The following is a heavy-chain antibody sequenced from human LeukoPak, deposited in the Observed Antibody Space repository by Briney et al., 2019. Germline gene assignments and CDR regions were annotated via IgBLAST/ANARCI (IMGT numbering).Heavy chain of an antibody. J-gene: IGHJ4*02. D-gene: IGHD5-18*01. CDR2: FDPEDGAR. Sequence: ASVKVSCKVSGDTVTGFSIHWVRQAPGHGLEWMGGFDPEDGARIFAQKFQGRVTMTEVTSTDTAYMDLSSLRSEDTAVYYCATGYTYDYSLYWGQGTLVTVSS. CDR1: GDTVTGFS. V-gene: IGHV1-24*01. CDR3: ATGYTYDYSLY.